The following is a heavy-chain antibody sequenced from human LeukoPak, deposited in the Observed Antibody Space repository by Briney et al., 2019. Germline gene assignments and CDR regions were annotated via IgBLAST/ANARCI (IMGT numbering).Heavy chain of an antibody. CDR1: GGSFSGYY. D-gene: IGHD2-8*01. Sequence: SETLSLTCAVYGGSFSGYYWSWLRQPPGKGLEWIGEINHSGSTTYNPSLKSQVTISIDTSKNQFSLKLSSVTAADTAVYYCARDTNLRDSFDIWGQGTMVTVSS. CDR2: INHSGST. V-gene: IGHV4-34*01. CDR3: ARDTNLRDSFDI. J-gene: IGHJ3*02.